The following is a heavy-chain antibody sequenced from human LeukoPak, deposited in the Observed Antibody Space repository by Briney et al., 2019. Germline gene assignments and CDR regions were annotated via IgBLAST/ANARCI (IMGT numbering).Heavy chain of an antibody. CDR1: GGTFSSYA. D-gene: IGHD2-21*02. CDR3: ARGPLVVTAIPFLDY. Sequence: GASVKVSCKASGGTFSSYAISWGRQAPGQGRDRMGRGIPIFVAANYAHKFQGRGTIITHESTSTAYMELSSLRSEDTAVYYCARGPLVVTAIPFLDYWGQGTLVTASS. CDR2: GIPIFVAA. V-gene: IGHV1-69*05. J-gene: IGHJ4*02.